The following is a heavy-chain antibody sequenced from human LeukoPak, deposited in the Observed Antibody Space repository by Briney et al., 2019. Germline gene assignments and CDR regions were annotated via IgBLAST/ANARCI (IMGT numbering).Heavy chain of an antibody. V-gene: IGHV1-46*01. CDR2: INPSGGST. Sequence: ASVKVSCKASGYTFTSYYMHWVRQAPGQGLEWMGIINPSGGSTSYAQKFQGRVTMTRDTSTSTVYMELSSLRSEDMAVYYCARDKGYCSGGSCYYGDYWGQGTLVTVSS. CDR3: ARDKGYCSGGSCYYGDY. CDR1: GYTFTSYY. D-gene: IGHD2-15*01. J-gene: IGHJ4*02.